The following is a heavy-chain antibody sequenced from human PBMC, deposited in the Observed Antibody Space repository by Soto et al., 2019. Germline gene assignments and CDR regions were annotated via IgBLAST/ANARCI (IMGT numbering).Heavy chain of an antibody. D-gene: IGHD1-20*01. CDR3: ARGVITLYAFDI. V-gene: IGHV3-33*01. J-gene: IGHJ3*02. CDR1: GFTFSSYG. Sequence: QVQLVESGGGVVQPGRSLRLSCAASGFTFSSYGMHWVRQAPGKGLEWVAVIWYDGSNKYYADSVKGRFTISRDNSKNTLYLQMNSLRDEDTAVYYCARGVITLYAFDIWGQGTMVTVSS. CDR2: IWYDGSNK.